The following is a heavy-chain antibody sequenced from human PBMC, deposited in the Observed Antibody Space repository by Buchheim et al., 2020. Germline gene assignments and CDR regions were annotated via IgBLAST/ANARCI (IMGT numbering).Heavy chain of an antibody. CDR2: IYSGGST. V-gene: IGHV3-66*01. D-gene: IGHD6-19*01. J-gene: IGHJ4*02. Sequence: EVQLVESGGGLVQPGGSLRLSCAASGFTVSSNYMSWVRQAPGKGLEWVSVIYSGGSTYYADSVKGRFTISRDNSKNTLSLQMNSLRAEDTAVYYCAREEWRIAVAGAFDYWGQGTL. CDR1: GFTVSSNY. CDR3: AREEWRIAVAGAFDY.